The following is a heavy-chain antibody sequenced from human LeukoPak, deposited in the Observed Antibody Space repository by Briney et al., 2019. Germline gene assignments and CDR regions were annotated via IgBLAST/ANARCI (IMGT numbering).Heavy chain of an antibody. D-gene: IGHD6-25*01. CDR3: AKGRSVSTGPFDY. CDR2: VNSGGSGT. J-gene: IGHJ4*02. Sequence: PGGSLRLSCAASGFTFSSYAMNWVRQAPGKGLQWVSGVNSGGSGTYYADSVKGRFTIYRDNSKNTLYLRMNNLGAEDTALYYCAKGRSVSTGPFDYWGQGILVTVSS. V-gene: IGHV3-23*01. CDR1: GFTFSSYA.